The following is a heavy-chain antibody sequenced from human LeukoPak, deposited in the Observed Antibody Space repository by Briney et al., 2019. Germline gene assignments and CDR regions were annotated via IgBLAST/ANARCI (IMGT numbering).Heavy chain of an antibody. CDR2: IYYSGST. V-gene: IGHV4-59*08. CDR3: ARHSIRGIATAGYYFDY. Sequence: SETLSLTCTVSGGSINSYYWSWIRQPPGEGLEWIGYIYYSGSTDYSPSLKGRVTISVDTSKNQFSLRLSSVTAADTAVYYCARHSIRGIATAGYYFDYWGQGTLVTVSS. CDR1: GGSINSYY. D-gene: IGHD6-13*01. J-gene: IGHJ4*02.